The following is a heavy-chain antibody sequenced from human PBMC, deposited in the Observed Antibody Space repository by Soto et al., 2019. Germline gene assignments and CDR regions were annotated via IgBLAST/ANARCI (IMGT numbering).Heavy chain of an antibody. CDR3: ARDGYDILTGYSYYFDY. CDR1: GFTFSSYW. D-gene: IGHD3-9*01. CDR2: IKQDGSEK. J-gene: IGHJ4*02. V-gene: IGHV3-7*01. Sequence: GSLRLSCAASGFTFSSYWMSWVRQAPGKGLEWVANIKQDGSEKYYVDSVKGRFTISRDNAKNSLYLQMNSLRAEDTAVYYCARDGYDILTGYSYYFDYWGQGTLVTVSS.